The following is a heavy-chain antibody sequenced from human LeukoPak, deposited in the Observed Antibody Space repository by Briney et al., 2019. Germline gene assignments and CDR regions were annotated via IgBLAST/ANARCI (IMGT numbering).Heavy chain of an antibody. J-gene: IGHJ4*02. CDR1: GFTFSSYS. Sequence: GGSLRLSCAASGFTFSSYSMNWVRQAPGKGLEWVSSISSSSYIYYADSVKGRFTISRDNAKNSLYLQMNSLRAEDTAVYYCARDPHPPYYYDSSGYYYFDYWGQGTLVTVSS. D-gene: IGHD3-22*01. V-gene: IGHV3-21*01. CDR3: ARDPHPPYYYDSSGYYYFDY. CDR2: ISSSSYI.